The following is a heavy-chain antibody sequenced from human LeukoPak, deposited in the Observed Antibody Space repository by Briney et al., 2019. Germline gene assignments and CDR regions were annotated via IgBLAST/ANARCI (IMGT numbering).Heavy chain of an antibody. J-gene: IGHJ4*02. Sequence: VASVKVSCKASGYTFTGYYMHWVRQAPGQGLEWMGRINPNSGGTNYAQKFQGRVTMTRDTSISTAYMELSRLRSDDTAVYYCARDYSSSSYYFDYWGQGTLVTVSS. CDR3: ARDYSSSSYYFDY. CDR2: INPNSGGT. D-gene: IGHD6-13*01. V-gene: IGHV1-2*06. CDR1: GYTFTGYY.